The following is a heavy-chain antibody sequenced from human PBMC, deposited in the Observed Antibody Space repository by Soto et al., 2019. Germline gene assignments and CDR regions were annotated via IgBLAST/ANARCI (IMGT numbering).Heavy chain of an antibody. V-gene: IGHV4-59*01. Sequence: SETLSLTCTVSGGSISSYYWSWIRQPPGKGLEWIGYIYYSGSTNYNPSLKSRVTISVDTSKNQFSLKLSSVTAADTAVYYCARVAGKSVVVPAAVDCWGQGTLVTVSS. D-gene: IGHD2-2*01. CDR1: GGSISSYY. J-gene: IGHJ4*02. CDR2: IYYSGST. CDR3: ARVAGKSVVVPAAVDC.